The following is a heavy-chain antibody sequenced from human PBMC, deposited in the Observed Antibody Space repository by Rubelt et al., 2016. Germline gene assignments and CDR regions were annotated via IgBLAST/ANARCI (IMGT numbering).Heavy chain of an antibody. CDR3: ARGLFPGIAGLCC. D-gene: IGHD6-13*01. Sequence: QLQLQESGPGLVKPSETLSLICTVSGGSISSSSHYWGWIRQPPGKGLEWIGEINHSGSANYNPSLKTRVTISVDTSKNQFSLKLSSVTAADTAVYYCARGLFPGIAGLCCWGQGTLVTVSS. J-gene: IGHJ4*02. V-gene: IGHV4-39*01. CDR2: INHSGSA. CDR1: GGSISSSSHY.